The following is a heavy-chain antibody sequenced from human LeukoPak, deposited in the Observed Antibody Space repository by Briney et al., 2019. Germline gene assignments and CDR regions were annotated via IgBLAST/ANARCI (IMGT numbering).Heavy chain of an antibody. V-gene: IGHV3-21*01. CDR3: ARLGAGYCSGGSCDGAFDI. D-gene: IGHD2-15*01. J-gene: IGHJ3*02. CDR2: ISSSSSYI. CDR1: GFTFSSYS. Sequence: GGSLRLSCAASGFTFSSYSMNWLRQAPGKGLDWVSSISSSSSYIYYAYSVKGRFTISRDNAKNSLYLQMNSLRAEDTAVYYCARLGAGYCSGGSCDGAFDIWGQGTMVTVSS.